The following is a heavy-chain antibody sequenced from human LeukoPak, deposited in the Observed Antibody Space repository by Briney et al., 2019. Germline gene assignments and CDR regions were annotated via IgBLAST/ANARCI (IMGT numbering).Heavy chain of an antibody. V-gene: IGHV3-66*02. D-gene: IGHD1-7*01. CDR2: IYSGGST. J-gene: IGHJ4*02. CDR3: ARITGTTFSRDYYFDY. Sequence: GGSLRLSCAASGFTVSSNYMSWVRQAPGKGLEWVSVIYSGGSTYYADSVRGRFTISRDNSKNTLYLQMNSLRAEDTAVHYCARITGTTFSRDYYFDYWGQGTLVTVSS. CDR1: GFTVSSNY.